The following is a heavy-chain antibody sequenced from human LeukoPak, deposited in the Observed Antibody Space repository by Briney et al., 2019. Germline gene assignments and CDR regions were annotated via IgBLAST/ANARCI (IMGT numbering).Heavy chain of an antibody. CDR2: ISWNSGSI. J-gene: IGHJ6*03. D-gene: IGHD6-6*01. CDR3: AKEQLSTGMDV. CDR1: GFTFDDYA. Sequence: GGSLRLSCAASGFTFDDYAMHWIRQAPGKGLEWVSGISWNSGSIGYADSVKGRFTISRDNAKNSLYLQMNSLRAEDTALYYCAKEQLSTGMDVWGKGTTVTVSS. V-gene: IGHV3-9*01.